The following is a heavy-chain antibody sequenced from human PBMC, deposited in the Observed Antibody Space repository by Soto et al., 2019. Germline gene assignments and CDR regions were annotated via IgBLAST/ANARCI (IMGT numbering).Heavy chain of an antibody. J-gene: IGHJ4*02. V-gene: IGHV3-23*01. Sequence: PGGSLRLSCATSGFSFNTYPMSWVRQAPGKGLEWVTAISANVRGTSYADSVKGRFTILRDNSKNTLFLQMNSLRADDTAVYFCVKKRSYDRTNYDHFDYWGQGTLVTVSS. CDR2: ISANVRGT. CDR1: GFSFNTYP. CDR3: VKKRSYDRTNYDHFDY. D-gene: IGHD3-22*01.